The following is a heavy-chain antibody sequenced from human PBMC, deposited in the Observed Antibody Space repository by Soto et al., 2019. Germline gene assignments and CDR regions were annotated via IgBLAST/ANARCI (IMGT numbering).Heavy chain of an antibody. V-gene: IGHV3-23*01. Sequence: EVQLLESGGDFVHPGGSARLSCAASGFSFTTYAFDWVRQTPGRGLEWFAGLGGNSRSAYYADSVEGRFTISRDSSRNRVFLPMNTLRVEDSATYCCKGHYDGSGTYPHFWGQGTLVTVAP. D-gene: IGHD3-10*01. CDR1: GFSFTTYA. CDR3: KGHYDGSGTYPHF. J-gene: IGHJ4*02. CDR2: LGGNSRSA.